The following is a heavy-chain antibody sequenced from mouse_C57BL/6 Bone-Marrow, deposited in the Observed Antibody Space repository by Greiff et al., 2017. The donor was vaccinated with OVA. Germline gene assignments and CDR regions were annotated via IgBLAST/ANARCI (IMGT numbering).Heavy chain of an antibody. V-gene: IGHV1-59*01. CDR2: IDPSDSYT. CDR1: GYTFTSYW. CDR3: ARWGGGFPFAY. J-gene: IGHJ3*01. D-gene: IGHD1-1*02. Sequence: QVQLQQPGAELVRPGTSVKLSCKASGYTFTSYWMHWVKQRPGQGLEWIGVIDPSDSYTNYNQKFKGKATLTVDTSSSTAYMQLSSLTSEDSAVYYCARWGGGFPFAYWGQGTLVTVSA.